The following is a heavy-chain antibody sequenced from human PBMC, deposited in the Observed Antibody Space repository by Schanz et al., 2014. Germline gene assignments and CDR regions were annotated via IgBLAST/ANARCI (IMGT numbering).Heavy chain of an antibody. CDR1: GFTFRDYY. Sequence: QVQLVESGGGLVKPGGSLRLSCAASGFTFRDYYMSWIRQAPGKGLEWVSDISSGSSYANYADSVKGRFTISRDNAKNSLYLQMNNLRAEDTAVYYCARDFDDRRCEGSGYCLEDGMDVWGQGTTVTVSS. CDR2: ISSGSSYA. CDR3: ARDFDDRRCEGSGYCLEDGMDV. J-gene: IGHJ6*02. V-gene: IGHV3-11*05. D-gene: IGHD3-10*01.